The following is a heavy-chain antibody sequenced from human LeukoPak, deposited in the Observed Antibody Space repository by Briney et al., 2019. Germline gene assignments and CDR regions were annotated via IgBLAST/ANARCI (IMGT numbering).Heavy chain of an antibody. CDR3: ARDVPGELLWFGEIFSTGDY. J-gene: IGHJ4*02. D-gene: IGHD3-10*01. CDR1: GFSFSDYW. Sequence: PGGSLRLSCAASGFSFSDYWMSWVRQAPGKGLEWVANIKQDGSEKYYVDSVKGRFTISRDNAKNSLFLQMNSLRAEDTAVYYCARDVPGELLWFGEIFSTGDYWGQGTLVTVSS. V-gene: IGHV3-7*01. CDR2: IKQDGSEK.